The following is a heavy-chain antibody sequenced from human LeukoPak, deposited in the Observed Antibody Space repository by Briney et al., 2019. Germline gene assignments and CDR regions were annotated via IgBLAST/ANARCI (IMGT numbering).Heavy chain of an antibody. D-gene: IGHD3-10*01. CDR1: GYTFITSG. Sequence: ASVKVSCKASGYTFITSGITWVRQAPGHGLKWMGWISPFNGKTRFAEEFQDRLTMTTDTPTRTAYMVLRSLRSEDTAVYYCAREMGLGTMVRGARDAFDIWGQGTMVTVSS. J-gene: IGHJ3*02. V-gene: IGHV1-18*01. CDR2: ISPFNGKT. CDR3: AREMGLGTMVRGARDAFDI.